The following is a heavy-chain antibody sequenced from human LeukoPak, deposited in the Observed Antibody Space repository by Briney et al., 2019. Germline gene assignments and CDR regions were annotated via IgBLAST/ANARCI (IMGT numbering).Heavy chain of an antibody. J-gene: IGHJ4*03. CDR1: GGSFSAYY. CDR2: VNHRGDT. V-gene: IGHV4-34*01. D-gene: IGHD4-11*01. Sequence: SDTLSLTCAVYGGSFSAYYWSWIRQSPGKGLQWIAEVNHRGDTNYNPSVKGRVTISVDTSNNQFSLKVTSLTAADTAVYYCARGPTVSETGYFDYWGQGTLVTVSS. CDR3: ARGPTVSETGYFDY.